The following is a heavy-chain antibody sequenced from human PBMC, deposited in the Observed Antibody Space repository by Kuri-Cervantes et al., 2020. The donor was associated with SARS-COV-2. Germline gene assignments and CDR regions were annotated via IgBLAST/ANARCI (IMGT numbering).Heavy chain of an antibody. Sequence: ESLKISCTVSGGSISSGDYYWSWIRQPPGKGLEWIGYIYYSGSTNYNPSLKSRVTISVDTSKNQFSLKLSSVAAADTAVYYCARGGYSSGWYAVDWGQGTLVTVSS. V-gene: IGHV4-61*08. D-gene: IGHD6-19*01. J-gene: IGHJ4*02. CDR1: GGSISSGDYY. CDR3: ARGGYSSGWYAVD. CDR2: IYYSGST.